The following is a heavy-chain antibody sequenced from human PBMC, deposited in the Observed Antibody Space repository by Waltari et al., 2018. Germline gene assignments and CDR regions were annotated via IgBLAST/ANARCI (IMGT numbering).Heavy chain of an antibody. CDR1: GGTFWSYA. V-gene: IGHV1-69*04. Sequence: QLQLVQSGAEVKKPGSSVKVSCKASGGTFWSYAISWVRQAPGQGLEWMVRTIPIVCTTNYAPKFQGRVTITADKSTSTAYMELSSLRSEETAVYYCARDTGSSGYYFDYWGQGTLVTVSS. D-gene: IGHD6-6*01. J-gene: IGHJ4*02. CDR2: TIPIVCTT. CDR3: ARDTGSSGYYFDY.